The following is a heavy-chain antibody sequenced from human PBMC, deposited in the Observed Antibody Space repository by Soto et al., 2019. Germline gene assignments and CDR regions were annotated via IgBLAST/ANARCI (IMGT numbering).Heavy chain of an antibody. V-gene: IGHV3-30-3*01. D-gene: IGHD6-13*01. CDR1: GGTFSTHA. Sequence: QVQLVQSGAEVKKPGSSVKVSCKASGGTFSTHAMHWVRQAPGKGLECVAIVSFDGSNKYYADSVKGRFTISRDNSKNTLYLQMSGLTPEDTAFYYCARDQTGITTAGGGRIDRWGQGTLVTVSS. CDR3: ARDQTGITTAGGGRIDR. J-gene: IGHJ5*02. CDR2: VSFDGSNK.